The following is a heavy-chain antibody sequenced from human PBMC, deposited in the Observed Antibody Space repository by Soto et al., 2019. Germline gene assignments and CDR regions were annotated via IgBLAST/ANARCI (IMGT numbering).Heavy chain of an antibody. D-gene: IGHD1-26*01. CDR2: IYHTGST. J-gene: IGHJ4*02. CDR1: GGSMSRGDYY. CDR3: AREGGIVGATAADY. Sequence: PSETLSLTCTVSGGSMSRGDYYWSWIRQPPGKGLEWIGFIYHTGSTYYSPSLKNRVAISVDTSKNQFSLKLSSVTAADTAVYYCAREGGIVGATAADYWGQGTLVTV. V-gene: IGHV4-30-4*01.